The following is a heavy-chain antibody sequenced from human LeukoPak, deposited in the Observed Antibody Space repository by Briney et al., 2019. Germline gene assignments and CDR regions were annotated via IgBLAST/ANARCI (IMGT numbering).Heavy chain of an antibody. Sequence: GGSLRLSCSASEFSFSNFWMSWVRQAPRKGLEWVSVIYSGGSTYYADSVKGRFAISRDNSKNTVYLQMNSLRAEDTAVYYCAKENGDLYEYCGFTSCPDNWFDPWGQGTLVTVSS. CDR1: EFSFSNFW. V-gene: IGHV3-53*01. CDR3: AKENGDLYEYCGFTSCPDNWFDP. CDR2: IYSGGST. D-gene: IGHD2-2*01. J-gene: IGHJ5*02.